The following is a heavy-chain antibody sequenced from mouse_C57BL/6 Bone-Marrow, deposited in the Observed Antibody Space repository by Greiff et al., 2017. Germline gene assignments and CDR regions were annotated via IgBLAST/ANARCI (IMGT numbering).Heavy chain of an antibody. CDR2: INPSNGGT. J-gene: IGHJ2*01. D-gene: IGHD1-1*01. CDR1: GYTFTSYW. V-gene: IGHV1-53*01. CDR3: ARTPLRYFDY. Sequence: QVQLKESGTELVKPGASVKLSCKASGYTFTSYWMHWVKQRPGQGLEWIGNINPSNGGTNYNEKFKSKATLTVDKSSSTAYMQLSSLTSEDSAVYDCARTPLRYFDYWGQGTTLTVSS.